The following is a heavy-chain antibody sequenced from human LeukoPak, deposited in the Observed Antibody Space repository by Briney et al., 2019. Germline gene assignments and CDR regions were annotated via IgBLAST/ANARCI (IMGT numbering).Heavy chain of an antibody. CDR1: GSTFSSYW. Sequence: GGSLRLSCAASGSTFSSYWMSWVRQAPGKGLEWVANIKQDGSEKYYVDSVKGRFTISRDNAKNSLYLQMNSLRAEDTAVYYCAREVYVRGGFPTFYYYYMDVWGKGTTVTVSS. D-gene: IGHD3-10*02. J-gene: IGHJ6*03. CDR2: IKQDGSEK. CDR3: AREVYVRGGFPTFYYYYMDV. V-gene: IGHV3-7*01.